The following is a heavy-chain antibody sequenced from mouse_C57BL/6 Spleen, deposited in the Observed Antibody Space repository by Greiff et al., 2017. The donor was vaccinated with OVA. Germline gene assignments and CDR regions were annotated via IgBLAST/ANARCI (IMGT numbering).Heavy chain of an antibody. J-gene: IGHJ2*01. CDR1: GFTFSDYG. Sequence: EVQVVESGGGLVKPGGSLKLSCAASGFTFSDYGMHWVRQAPEKGLEWVAYISSGSSTIYYADTVKGRFTISRDNAKNTLFLQMTSLRSEDTAMYYCARHGSSHFDYWGQGTTLTVSS. CDR3: ARHGSSHFDY. D-gene: IGHD1-1*01. CDR2: ISSGSSTI. V-gene: IGHV5-17*01.